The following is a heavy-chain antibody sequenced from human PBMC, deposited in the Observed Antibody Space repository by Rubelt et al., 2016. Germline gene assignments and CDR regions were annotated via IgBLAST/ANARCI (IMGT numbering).Heavy chain of an antibody. D-gene: IGHD3-16*02. V-gene: IGHV3-21*02. Sequence: EVLLVESGGGLVKPGGSLRLSCAASGFTFSSYSMNWVRQAPGKGLEWVSSISSSSSYIYYADSVKGRFTISRDNAKNSLYLQMNSLRAVDTAVYYCARDSDYVWWSYRYTGLYFDYWGQGTLVTVSS. CDR3: ARDSDYVWWSYRYTGLYFDY. J-gene: IGHJ4*02. CDR1: GFTFSSYS. CDR2: ISSSSSYI.